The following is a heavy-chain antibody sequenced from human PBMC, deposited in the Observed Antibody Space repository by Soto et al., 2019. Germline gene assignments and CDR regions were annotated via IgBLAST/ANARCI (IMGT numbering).Heavy chain of an antibody. CDR1: GGSISSYY. Sequence: PSETLSLTCTVSGGSISSYYWSWIRQPPGKGLEWIGYIYYSGSTNYNPSLKSRVTISVDTSKNQFSLKLSSVTAADTAVYYCARDHVEVAAAGAYYYGMDVWGQGTTVTVSS. CDR3: ARDHVEVAAAGAYYYGMDV. CDR2: IYYSGST. D-gene: IGHD6-13*01. J-gene: IGHJ6*02. V-gene: IGHV4-59*01.